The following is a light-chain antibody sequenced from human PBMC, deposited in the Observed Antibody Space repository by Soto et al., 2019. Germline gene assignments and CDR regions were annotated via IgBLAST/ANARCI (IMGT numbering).Light chain of an antibody. CDR2: DAS. CDR1: QDITHY. CDR3: QQYSSSRRT. J-gene: IGKJ1*01. Sequence: DIQMTHSPSSLSPSIGDRVTITCQASQDITHYLNWYQQKPGKAPKLLIYDASNLKTGVPSRFTASGSGTHFTFTISNLQPEDIATYYCQQYSSSRRTFGQGTKVDIK. V-gene: IGKV1-33*01.